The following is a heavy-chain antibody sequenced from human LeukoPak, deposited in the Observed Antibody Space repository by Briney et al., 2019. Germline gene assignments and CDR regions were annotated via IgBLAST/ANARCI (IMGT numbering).Heavy chain of an antibody. D-gene: IGHD3-16*02. V-gene: IGHV3-7*01. Sequence: GGSLRLSCAASGFTFSSYWMSWVRQAPGKGLEWVANIKQDGSEKYYVDSVKGRSTISRDNAKNSLYLQMNSLRAEDTAVYYCARSYYVWGSYPPDDYWGQGTLVTVSS. CDR3: ARSYYVWGSYPPDDY. CDR1: GFTFSSYW. CDR2: IKQDGSEK. J-gene: IGHJ4*02.